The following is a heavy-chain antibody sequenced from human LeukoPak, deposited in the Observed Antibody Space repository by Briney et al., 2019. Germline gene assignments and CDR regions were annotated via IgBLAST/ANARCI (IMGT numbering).Heavy chain of an antibody. D-gene: IGHD5-18*01. CDR1: GYTFTSYA. CDR2: INTNTGNP. Sequence: ASVKVSCKASGYTFTSYAMNWVRQAPGQGLEWMGWINTNTGNPTYAQGFTGRFVFSLDTSVSTAYLQISSLKAEDTAMYYCARAWGELTWIQLWSTPYYYYGMDVWGQGTTVTVSS. J-gene: IGHJ6*02. CDR3: ARAWGELTWIQLWSTPYYYYGMDV. V-gene: IGHV7-4-1*02.